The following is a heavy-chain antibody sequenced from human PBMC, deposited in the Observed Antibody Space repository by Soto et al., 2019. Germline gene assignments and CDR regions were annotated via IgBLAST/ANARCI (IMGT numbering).Heavy chain of an antibody. CDR2: IWYDGSNK. CDR1: GFTFSSYG. CDR3: ARDHRGGAAADPTGTLDWFDP. J-gene: IGHJ5*02. Sequence: QVQLVESGGGVVQPGRSLRLSCAASGFTFSSYGMHWVRQAPGKGLEWVAVIWYDGSNKYYADSVKGRFTISRDNSKNPLYRQRNSLRAEDTAVYYCARDHRGGAAADPTGTLDWFDPWGQGTLVTVSS. D-gene: IGHD6-13*01. V-gene: IGHV3-33*01.